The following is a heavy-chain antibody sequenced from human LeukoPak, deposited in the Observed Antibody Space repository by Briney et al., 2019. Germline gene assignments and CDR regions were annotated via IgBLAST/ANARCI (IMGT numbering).Heavy chain of an antibody. Sequence: GGSLRLSCAASEFTFVRYAMNWVRQAPGKGLEWVSYISSSSFKIGYADSVKGRFTISRDNSKNSLHLQMDSLRVEDTAVYYCVRDPSYGSSWYYYMDVWGKGTTVTVSS. CDR3: VRDPSYGSSWYYYMDV. J-gene: IGHJ6*03. D-gene: IGHD6-13*01. V-gene: IGHV3-48*04. CDR1: EFTFVRYA. CDR2: ISSSSFKI.